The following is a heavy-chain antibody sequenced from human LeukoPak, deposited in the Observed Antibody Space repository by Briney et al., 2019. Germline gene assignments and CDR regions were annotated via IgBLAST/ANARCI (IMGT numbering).Heavy chain of an antibody. CDR2: FFGRGGSP. V-gene: IGHV3-23*01. CDR1: GFTFGSHA. CDR3: GKTTVGYSSGQKPAWPVDY. Sequence: GGSLRLSCEASGFTFGSHAMYWVRRAPGKGLGWFEGFFGRGGSPHYADPVKGRFTISRDNSRNTVYLQINSLRAEDTAVYYCGKTTVGYSSGQKPAWPVDYWGQGTLVTVSS. D-gene: IGHD5-18*01. J-gene: IGHJ4*02.